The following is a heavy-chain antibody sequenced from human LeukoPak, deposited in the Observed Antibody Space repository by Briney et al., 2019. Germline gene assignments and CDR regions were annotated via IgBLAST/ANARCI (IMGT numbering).Heavy chain of an antibody. CDR2: IKQDGSEK. Sequence: GGSLRLSCAASGFTSSNYWMSWVRQAPGKGLEWVAIIKQDGSEKHYVDSVKGRFTISRDNAKNSVYLEMNSLRDEDTAMYYCARGTWAPFDYWGQGTLVTVSS. J-gene: IGHJ4*02. D-gene: IGHD2-2*01. CDR1: GFTSSNYW. CDR3: ARGTWAPFDY. V-gene: IGHV3-7*01.